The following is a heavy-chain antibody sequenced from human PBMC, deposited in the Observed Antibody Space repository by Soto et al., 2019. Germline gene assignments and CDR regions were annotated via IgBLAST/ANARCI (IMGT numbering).Heavy chain of an antibody. CDR1: RFAFSSYA. CDR2: IGGSGHST. Sequence: EVPLLESGGGLVQPGGSLRLSCATSRFAFSSYAMSWVRQAPGKGLEWVSAIGGSGHSTFYADSVRGRFTISRDNSKNTLYLQMDSLSAEDTAFYSCAKGLSGSGAYNGFDPWGQGTLVTVSS. D-gene: IGHD3-10*01. J-gene: IGHJ5*02. V-gene: IGHV3-23*01. CDR3: AKGLSGSGAYNGFDP.